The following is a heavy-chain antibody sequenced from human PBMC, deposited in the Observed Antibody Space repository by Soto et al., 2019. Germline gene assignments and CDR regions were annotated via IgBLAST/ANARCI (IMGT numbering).Heavy chain of an antibody. V-gene: IGHV1-18*01. D-gene: IGHD3-9*01. Sequence: QVQLVQSGAEVKKPGDSVKVSCSASGYTFTHFYITWVRQAPGQGLEWMGAISPHNFNTNFAQKFQGRVTLTTDTSPSTAYMELRSLGSDDTAVYYCARDEGGYDILTGYYKAHHFDYWGQGVLVTVSS. CDR2: ISPHNFNT. CDR1: GYTFTHFY. J-gene: IGHJ4*02. CDR3: ARDEGGYDILTGYYKAHHFDY.